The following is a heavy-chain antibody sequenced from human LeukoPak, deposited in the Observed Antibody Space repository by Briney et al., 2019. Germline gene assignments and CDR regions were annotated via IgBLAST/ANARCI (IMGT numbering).Heavy chain of an antibody. J-gene: IGHJ4*02. CDR2: IKSITSGGTT. Sequence: GGSLRLSCAASGFTFKNVWMNWVRQAPGKGLEWVGRIKSITSGGTTDYAAPAKGRFTISRDDSKTTLSLQMNSLEAEDTAVYYCAKHRFESGGYHSTDWGQGTLVTVSS. CDR1: GFTFKNVW. CDR3: AKHRFESGGYHSTD. D-gene: IGHD3-22*01. V-gene: IGHV3-15*01.